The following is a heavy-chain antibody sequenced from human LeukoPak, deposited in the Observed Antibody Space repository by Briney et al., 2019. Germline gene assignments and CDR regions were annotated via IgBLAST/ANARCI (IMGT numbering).Heavy chain of an antibody. J-gene: IGHJ4*02. CDR3: ARGRAGYFDWLLSQYYFDY. CDR2: IYYSGST. CDR1: CGSISSYY. D-gene: IGHD3-9*01. V-gene: IGHV4-59*12. Sequence: SQTLSLTCTVSCGSISSYYWSSIRQPPGNGLEWIGYIYYSGSTNYNPSLESRVTISVDTSKNQFSLKLSSVTDSDTAVYYCARGRAGYFDWLLSQYYFDYWGRGTLVSVSS.